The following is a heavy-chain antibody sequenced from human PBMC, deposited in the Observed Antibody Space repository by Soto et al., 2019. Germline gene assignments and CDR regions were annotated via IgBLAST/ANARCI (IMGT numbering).Heavy chain of an antibody. CDR3: AKSFWDYYVSSGYSQPFDY. J-gene: IGHJ4*02. V-gene: IGHV3-30*18. CDR1: GFTFSSYG. CDR2: ISYDGSNK. Sequence: PGGSLRLSCAASGFTFSSYGMHWVRQAPGKGLEGVAVISYDGSNKYYADSVKGRFTISRDNSKNTRYLQMNSLRAEDTAVYYGAKSFWDYYVSSGYSQPFDYWGQGTLVTVSS. D-gene: IGHD3-22*01.